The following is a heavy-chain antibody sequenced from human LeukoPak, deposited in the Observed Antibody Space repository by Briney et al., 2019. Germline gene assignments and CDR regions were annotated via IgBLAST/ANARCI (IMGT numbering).Heavy chain of an antibody. D-gene: IGHD2-2*01. J-gene: IGHJ4*02. V-gene: IGHV3-7*01. CDR2: IKQDGSET. CDR3: GSTNSISY. Sequence: GESLRLSCAASGFAFSNYWMNWARQAPGKGLEWVANIKQDGSETNYVDSVKGRFTISRDNAKNSLYLQMNSLRAEDTALYYCGSTNSISYWGQGTLVTVSS. CDR1: GFAFSNYW.